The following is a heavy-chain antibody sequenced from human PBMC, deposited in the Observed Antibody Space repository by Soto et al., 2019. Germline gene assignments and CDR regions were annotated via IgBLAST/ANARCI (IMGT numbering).Heavy chain of an antibody. J-gene: IGHJ6*02. CDR3: ATGGHNEGYNVYRGMDV. V-gene: IGHV1-69*01. Sequence: QVQVVQSGAEVKKPGSSVKVSCKVSGGIFTNNAISWVRQAPGQGLEWLGGVIPLVDTAYYAQIFRGRLRISADGAPTTADMELSGLTSADSAVYFCATGGHNEGYNVYRGMDVWGQGPTVTVS. CDR1: GGIFTNNA. CDR2: VIPLVDTA. D-gene: IGHD1-1*01.